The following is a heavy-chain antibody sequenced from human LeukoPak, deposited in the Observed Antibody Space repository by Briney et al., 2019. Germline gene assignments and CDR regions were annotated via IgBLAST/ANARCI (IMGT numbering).Heavy chain of an antibody. CDR1: GYTFTTYW. CDR3: ARPRDIVATIVDY. J-gene: IGHJ4*02. V-gene: IGHV5-51*01. CDR2: IYPGDSDT. D-gene: IGHD5-12*01. Sequence: GESLKISCKGSGYTFTTYWIGWVRQMPGKGLEWMGIIYPGDSDTRYSPSFQGQVTISADKSISTAYLQWSSLKASDTAMYYCARPRDIVATIVDYWGQGTLVTVSS.